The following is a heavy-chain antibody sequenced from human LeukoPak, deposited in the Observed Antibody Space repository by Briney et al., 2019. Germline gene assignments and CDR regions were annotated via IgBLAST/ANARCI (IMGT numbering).Heavy chain of an antibody. J-gene: IGHJ4*02. CDR2: IIPILGIA. CDR3: ASGLMSIRFDY. CDR1: GGTLSSYA. D-gene: IGHD3-3*02. Sequence: ASVKVSCKASGGTLSSYAISWVRQAPGQGPEWMGRIIPILGIANYAQKFQGRVTITADKSTSTAYMELSSLRSEDTAVYYCASGLMSIRFDYWGQGTLVTVSS. V-gene: IGHV1-69*04.